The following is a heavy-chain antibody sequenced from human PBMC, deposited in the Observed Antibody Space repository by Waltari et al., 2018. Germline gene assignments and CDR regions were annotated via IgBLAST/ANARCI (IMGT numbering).Heavy chain of an antibody. CDR2: MNPNSGNT. Sequence: QVQLVQSGAEVKKPGASVKVSCKASGYTFTSYDINWVRQATGQGLEWMGWMNPNSGNTGYAQKCQGRVTMTRNTSISTAYMELSSLRSEDTAVYYCARVRSRPAAILHAFDIWGQGTMVIVSS. CDR1: GYTFTSYD. CDR3: ARVRSRPAAILHAFDI. D-gene: IGHD2-2*02. V-gene: IGHV1-8*01. J-gene: IGHJ3*02.